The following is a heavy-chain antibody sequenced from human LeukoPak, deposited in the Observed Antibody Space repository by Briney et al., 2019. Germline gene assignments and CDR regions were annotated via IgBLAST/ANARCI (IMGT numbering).Heavy chain of an antibody. CDR2: ISSSSSTI. V-gene: IGHV3-48*01. D-gene: IGHD3-22*01. J-gene: IGHJ4*02. CDR1: GFTFSSYS. Sequence: GRSLRLSCAASGFTFSSYSMNWVRQAPGKGLEWVSYISSSSSTIYYADSVKGRFTISRDNAKNSLYLQMNSLRAEDTAVYYCASRGPYYYDSSVLDYWGQGTLVTVSS. CDR3: ASRGPYYYDSSVLDY.